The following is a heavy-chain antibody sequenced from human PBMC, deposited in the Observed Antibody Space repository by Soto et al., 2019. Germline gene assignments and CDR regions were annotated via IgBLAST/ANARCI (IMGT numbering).Heavy chain of an antibody. CDR1: GGSISSGDYY. CDR2: IYYSGST. J-gene: IGHJ5*02. Sequence: QVQLQESGPGLVKPSQTLSLTCTVSGGSISSGDYYWSWIRQPPGKGLEWIGYIYYSGSTYYNPSLNSRVXXXVXTSKNQFSLKLSSVTAADTAVYYCARERPDGSRLDPWGQGTLVTVSS. D-gene: IGHD6-13*01. CDR3: ARERPDGSRLDP. V-gene: IGHV4-30-4*01.